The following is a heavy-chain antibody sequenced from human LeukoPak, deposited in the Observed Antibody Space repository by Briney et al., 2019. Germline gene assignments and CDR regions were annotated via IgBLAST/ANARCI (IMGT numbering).Heavy chain of an antibody. V-gene: IGHV3-66*01. J-gene: IGHJ4*02. Sequence: PGGFPRPSREASGISVGDHYMTRGRPAPGKRLEWGSDLNRGGSTIYADSVRSRFTISRDRDNNTLYLQMNDLRAEDTAVYYCVRDYFTGTDGYSEHYLDIWGQGTLVAVSS. CDR1: GISVGDHY. D-gene: IGHD3-22*01. CDR2: LNRGGST. CDR3: VRDYFTGTDGYSEHYLDI.